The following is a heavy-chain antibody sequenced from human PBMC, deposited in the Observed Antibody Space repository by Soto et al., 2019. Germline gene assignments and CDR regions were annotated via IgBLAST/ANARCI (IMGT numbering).Heavy chain of an antibody. CDR2: ISGSGGST. Sequence: GGSLRLSCAASGFTFSSYAMSWVRQAPGKGLEWVSAISGSGGSTYYADSVKGRFTISRDNSKNTLYLQMNSLRAEDTAVYYCAKNQNLDYDILTGYLALYYYYYGMDVWGQGTTVTVSS. J-gene: IGHJ6*02. CDR1: GFTFSSYA. CDR3: AKNQNLDYDILTGYLALYYYYYGMDV. D-gene: IGHD3-9*01. V-gene: IGHV3-23*01.